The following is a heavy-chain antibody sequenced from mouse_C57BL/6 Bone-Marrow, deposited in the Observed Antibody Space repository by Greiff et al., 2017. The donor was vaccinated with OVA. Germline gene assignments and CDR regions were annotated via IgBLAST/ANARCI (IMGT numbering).Heavy chain of an antibody. CDR3: TGRSFYWYFDV. Sequence: EVKVEESGGGLVQPGGSMKLSCVASGFTFSNYWMNWVRQSPEKGLEWVAQIRLKSDNYATHYAESVKGRFTISRDDSKSSVYLQMNNLRAEDTGIYYCTGRSFYWYFDVWGTGTTVTVSS. J-gene: IGHJ1*03. CDR2: IRLKSDNYAT. V-gene: IGHV6-3*01. CDR1: GFTFSNYW.